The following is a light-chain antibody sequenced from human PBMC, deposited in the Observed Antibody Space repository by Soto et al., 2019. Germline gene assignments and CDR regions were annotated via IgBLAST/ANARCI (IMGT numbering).Light chain of an antibody. J-gene: IGKJ4*01. CDR1: QSVSGSY. Sequence: EIVLTQSPSTLSLSPGERVTLSCRASQSVSGSYLAWYQQKPGQAPRLLINGASSRATGIPDRFSGSGSGTDFTLTISRLEPEDFAVYYCQQYGSPPSLTFGGGTKVEI. CDR3: QQYGSPPSLT. V-gene: IGKV3-20*01. CDR2: GAS.